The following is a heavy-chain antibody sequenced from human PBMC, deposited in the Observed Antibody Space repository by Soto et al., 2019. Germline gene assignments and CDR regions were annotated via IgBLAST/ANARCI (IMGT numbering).Heavy chain of an antibody. CDR2: FDPEDGET. Sequence: GXSVKVSCKVSGYTLTELSMHWVRQAPGKGLEWMGGFDPEDGETIYAQKFQGRVTMTEDTSTDTAYMELSSLRSEDTAVYYFATSYCRGGSRSDGMDVWGQGTTVTVSS. V-gene: IGHV1-24*01. D-gene: IGHD2-15*01. CDR1: GYTLTELS. CDR3: ATSYCRGGSRSDGMDV. J-gene: IGHJ6*02.